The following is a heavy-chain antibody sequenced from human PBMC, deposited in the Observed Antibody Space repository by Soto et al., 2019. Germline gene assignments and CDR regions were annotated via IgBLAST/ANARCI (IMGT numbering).Heavy chain of an antibody. J-gene: IGHJ5*02. D-gene: IGHD1-1*01. Sequence: GGSLRLSCAASGFTFSNYFMHWVRQVPGEGLVWVSRMSGDGKTISYADSVKGRFTISRDNAKNTLYLQMNSLRVEDTAVYYCTRTYVPGIAGFDPWGQGTLVTVSS. CDR3: TRTYVPGIAGFDP. CDR1: GFTFSNYF. CDR2: MSGDGKTI. V-gene: IGHV3-74*01.